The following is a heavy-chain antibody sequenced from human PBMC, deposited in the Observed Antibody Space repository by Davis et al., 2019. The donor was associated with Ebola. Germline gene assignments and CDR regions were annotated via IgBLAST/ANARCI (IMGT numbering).Heavy chain of an antibody. D-gene: IGHD2-21*02. V-gene: IGHV4-39*01. CDR3: ATNPSPVVTAITPTGNFDL. J-gene: IGHJ2*01. Sequence: PSETLFLTCTVSGGSISSSSYYWGWIRQPPGKGLEWIGSIYYSGSTYYNPSLKSRVTISVDTSKNQFSLKLSSVTAADTAVYYCATNPSPVVTAITPTGNFDLWGRGTLVTVSS. CDR2: IYYSGST. CDR1: GGSISSSSYY.